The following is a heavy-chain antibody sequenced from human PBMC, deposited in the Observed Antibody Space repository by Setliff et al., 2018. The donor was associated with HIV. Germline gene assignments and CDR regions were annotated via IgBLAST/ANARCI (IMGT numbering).Heavy chain of an antibody. V-gene: IGHV1-2*02. J-gene: IGHJ3*02. Sequence: GASVKVSCKASGYTFSDYYIHWVRQAPGQGLEWMGWINPNSGGTNYAQRFQGRVTMTRDTSIGTAYMELRRPRSDDTAVYYCAREGSSDSSPGGHDVFDIGGQGTMVTVSS. CDR1: GYTFSDYY. CDR3: AREGSSDSSPGGHDVFDI. D-gene: IGHD3-22*01. CDR2: INPNSGGT.